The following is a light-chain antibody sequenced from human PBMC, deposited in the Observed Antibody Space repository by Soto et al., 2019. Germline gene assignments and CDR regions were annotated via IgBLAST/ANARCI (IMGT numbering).Light chain of an antibody. J-gene: IGKJ4*01. Sequence: EIVLTQSPGTLSLSPGERATLSCRASQSVSSNFLAWYQQKPGQAPRLLIYGASIRATGIPDRFSGSGSATDFTLTISRLEPEDFAFYYCQQYGTSPPLTFGGGTKVDIK. CDR3: QQYGTSPPLT. V-gene: IGKV3-20*01. CDR1: QSVSSNF. CDR2: GAS.